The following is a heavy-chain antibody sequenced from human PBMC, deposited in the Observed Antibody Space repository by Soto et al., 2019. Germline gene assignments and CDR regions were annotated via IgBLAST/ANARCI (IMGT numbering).Heavy chain of an antibody. CDR1: GFTLSDYY. D-gene: IGHD3-16*01. CDR2: ISGSGNTI. Sequence: QVQLVESGGGLVKPGGSLRLSCAASGFTLSDYYMSWIRQAPGKGLEWVSHISGSGNTIDYADSVKGRLTISRDNAKNSLYLQMNSLGDDDTAVFYCARGRYALDYWGQGTRVTVSS. CDR3: ARGRYALDY. V-gene: IGHV3-11*01. J-gene: IGHJ4*02.